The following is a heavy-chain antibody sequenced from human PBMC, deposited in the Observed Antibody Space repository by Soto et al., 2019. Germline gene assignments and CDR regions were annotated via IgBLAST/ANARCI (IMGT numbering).Heavy chain of an antibody. J-gene: IGHJ4*02. CDR3: ARVPSSGYHYFDY. D-gene: IGHD6-25*01. CDR2: IYSARSV. V-gene: IGHV3-66*01. CDR1: GFTVSTYY. Sequence: GGSLRLSCAASGFTVSTYYMSWVRPAPGKGLEWVSVIYSARSVDFADSVKGRFTVSRDNSKKTLFLQMSSLRAEDSAVYYCARVPSSGYHYFDYWGQGTLVTVSS.